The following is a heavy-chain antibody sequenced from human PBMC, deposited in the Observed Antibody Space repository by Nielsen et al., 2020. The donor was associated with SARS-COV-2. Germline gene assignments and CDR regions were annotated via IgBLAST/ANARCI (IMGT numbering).Heavy chain of an antibody. Sequence: GESLKISCAASGFTFSSYSMNWVRQAPGKGLEWVSSISSSSSYIYYADSVKGRFTISRDNAKNSLYLQMNSLRAEDTAVYYCARGTYSSGLDYYYYYGMDVWGQGTMVTVSS. CDR2: ISSSSSYI. J-gene: IGHJ6*02. CDR3: ARGTYSSGLDYYYYYGMDV. D-gene: IGHD6-19*01. V-gene: IGHV3-21*01. CDR1: GFTFSSYS.